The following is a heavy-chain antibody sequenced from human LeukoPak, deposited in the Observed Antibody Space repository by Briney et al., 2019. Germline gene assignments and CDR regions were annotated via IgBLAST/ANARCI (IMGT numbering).Heavy chain of an antibody. V-gene: IGHV4-39*01. CDR2: VYYSGNT. CDR1: GGSVNNTSYY. D-gene: IGHD2-2*01. Sequence: SETLSLTCTVSGGSVNNTSYYWGWVRQPPGKGLEWIGSVYYSGNTYYNPSLESRVTISVDTSKNQFSLKLSSVTAADTAVYYCARSSYRYCTSTSCSYNWFDPWGQGTLVTVSS. J-gene: IGHJ5*02. CDR3: ARSSYRYCTSTSCSYNWFDP.